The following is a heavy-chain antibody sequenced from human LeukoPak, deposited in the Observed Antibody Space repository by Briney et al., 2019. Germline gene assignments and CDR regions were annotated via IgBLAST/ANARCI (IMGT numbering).Heavy chain of an antibody. CDR2: IYHSGST. CDR1: GGSINSSPYY. D-gene: IGHD3-3*01. J-gene: IGHJ5*02. Sequence: SETLSLTCIISGGSINSSPYYWGWIRQPPGKGLEWIGSIYHSGSTYYNPSLKSRVTISVDTSKNQFSLKLSSVTAADTAVYYCVRDEYDFWSGQGDNWFDPWGQGTLVTVSS. V-gene: IGHV4-39*07. CDR3: VRDEYDFWSGQGDNWFDP.